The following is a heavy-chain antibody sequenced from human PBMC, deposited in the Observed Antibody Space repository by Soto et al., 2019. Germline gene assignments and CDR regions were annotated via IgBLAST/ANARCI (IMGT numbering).Heavy chain of an antibody. J-gene: IGHJ5*02. CDR2: INPDSGDR. Sequence: QVQLVQSGAEVKKPGASVKVSCKASGDTFSGYYMHWVRQAPGQGLEWMGWINPDSGDRNYAQKFQGRVSLTRDTSISTAYMDLSSLRSDDTAVYYCVTRYSSRWYWFDPWGQGTLVTVSS. D-gene: IGHD6-13*01. CDR3: VTRYSSRWYWFDP. CDR1: GDTFSGYY. V-gene: IGHV1-2*02.